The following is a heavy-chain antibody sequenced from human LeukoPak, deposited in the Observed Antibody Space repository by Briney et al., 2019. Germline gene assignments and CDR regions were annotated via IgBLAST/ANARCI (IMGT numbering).Heavy chain of an antibody. Sequence: RASVKVSCKVSRYTLTELSMHWVRQAPGKGLEWMGGFDPEDGETIYAQKFQGRVTMTEDTSTDTAYMELSSLRSEDTAVYYCATESECRGCSCSQCFDPWGQGTLVTVSS. CDR1: RYTLTELS. CDR2: FDPEDGET. J-gene: IGHJ5*02. D-gene: IGHD2-15*01. CDR3: ATESECRGCSCSQCFDP. V-gene: IGHV1-24*01.